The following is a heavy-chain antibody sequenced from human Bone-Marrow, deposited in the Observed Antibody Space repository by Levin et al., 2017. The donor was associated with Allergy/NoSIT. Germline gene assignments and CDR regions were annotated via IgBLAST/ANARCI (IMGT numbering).Heavy chain of an antibody. CDR3: ARTSQWAYSSGWTPLDY. CDR2: IYPGDSDT. Sequence: PGGSLRLSCMGSGYTFTTYWIAWVRQMPGKDLEWMGIIYPGDSDTRYSPSFQGQVTISADKSISTAYLQWRSLRASDTAMYYCARTSQWAYSSGWTPLDYWGQGTLVTVSS. J-gene: IGHJ4*02. D-gene: IGHD6-19*01. V-gene: IGHV5-51*01. CDR1: GYTFTTYW.